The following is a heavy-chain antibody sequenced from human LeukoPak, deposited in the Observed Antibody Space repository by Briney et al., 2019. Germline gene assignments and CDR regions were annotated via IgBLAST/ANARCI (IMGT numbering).Heavy chain of an antibody. J-gene: IGHJ4*02. Sequence: SETLSLTCTVSGGSISSGGYYWSWIRQHPGKGLEWIGYIYYSGSTYYNPSLKSRVTISVDTSKSQFSLKLSSVTAADTAVYYCARVRVDYGDYNFDYWGQGTLVTVSS. CDR1: GGSISSGGYY. D-gene: IGHD4-17*01. CDR3: ARVRVDYGDYNFDY. V-gene: IGHV4-31*03. CDR2: IYYSGST.